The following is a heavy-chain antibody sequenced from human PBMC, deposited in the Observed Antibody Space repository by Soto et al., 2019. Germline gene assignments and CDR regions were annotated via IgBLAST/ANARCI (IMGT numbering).Heavy chain of an antibody. CDR3: GRIPRYSFPTSDPLDN. CDR2: VLPILGSI. CDR1: GGTFNTHP. Sequence: SVKVSCQGSGGTFNTHPFSWVRKVPGQGLEWMGSVLPILGSINYAPEFQGRLSISADQSSTTVYMELSSLTSQDTATYYCGRIPRYSFPTSDPLDNWGQGTLVTVSS. V-gene: IGHV1-69*08. J-gene: IGHJ4*02. D-gene: IGHD3-16*02.